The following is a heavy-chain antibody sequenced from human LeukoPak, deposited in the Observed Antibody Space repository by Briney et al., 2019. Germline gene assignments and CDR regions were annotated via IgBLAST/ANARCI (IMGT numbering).Heavy chain of an antibody. CDR1: GFTFSSFY. V-gene: IGHV3-7*01. Sequence: GGSLRLSCAASGFTFSSFYMTWVRQAPGKGLEWVATIKQDGSDKHYVDSVKGRFIISRDNAKNSLYLQMNSLRAEDTAVYYCARTTILDYWGQGSLVTVFS. D-gene: IGHD4-17*01. CDR2: IKQDGSDK. J-gene: IGHJ4*02. CDR3: ARTTILDY.